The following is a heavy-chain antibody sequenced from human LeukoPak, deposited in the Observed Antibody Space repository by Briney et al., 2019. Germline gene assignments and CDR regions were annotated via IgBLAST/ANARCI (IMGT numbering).Heavy chain of an antibody. Sequence: ASVKVSCKASGYTFTDYYMHWVRQAPGQGLEWMGWINPNSGGTKYAQKFQGRVTITRDTSISTAYMEVSRLRSDDTAVYYCAKYGGYADFDYWGQGTLVTVSS. D-gene: IGHD5-12*01. V-gene: IGHV1-2*02. CDR3: AKYGGYADFDY. J-gene: IGHJ4*02. CDR2: INPNSGGT. CDR1: GYTFTDYY.